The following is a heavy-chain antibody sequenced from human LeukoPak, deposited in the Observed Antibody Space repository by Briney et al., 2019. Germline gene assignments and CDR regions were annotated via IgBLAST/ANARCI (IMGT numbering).Heavy chain of an antibody. J-gene: IGHJ6*03. D-gene: IGHD3-10*01. CDR3: ARDRIGVTMVRGVINYYMDV. V-gene: IGHV4-61*02. CDR2: IYTSGST. CDR1: GDSISSGRYY. Sequence: SETLSLTCTVSGDSISSGRYYWSWILQPPGKGLEWIRRIYTSGSTNYNPSLKSRVTISVATSKNQFSLKLSSVTAADTAVYYCARDRIGVTMVRGVINYYMDVWGKGTTVIVSS.